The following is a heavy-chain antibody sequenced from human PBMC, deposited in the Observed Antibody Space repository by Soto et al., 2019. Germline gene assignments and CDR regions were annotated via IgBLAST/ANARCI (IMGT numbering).Heavy chain of an antibody. CDR2: IYYDDDK. CDR3: AHRVLRTVFGLVTTTAIYFDF. J-gene: IGHJ4*02. D-gene: IGHD3-3*01. Sequence: QITLNESGPTQVKPRQTLTLTCTFSGFSLTTSGVGVGWIRQSPGKAAEWLALIYYDDDKRYSPSLKSRLTITKDTSKNQVVLTMADLDPADTATYYCAHRVLRTVFGLVTTTAIYFDFWGQGTPVAVSS. V-gene: IGHV2-5*02. CDR1: GFSLTTSGVG.